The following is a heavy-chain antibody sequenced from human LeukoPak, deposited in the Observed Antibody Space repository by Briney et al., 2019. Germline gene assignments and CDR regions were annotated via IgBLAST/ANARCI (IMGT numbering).Heavy chain of an antibody. Sequence: GGSLRLSCAATGFTFSSYAMSWVRQAPGKGLEWVSAISGSGGSTYYADSVKGRFTISRDNSKNTLYLQMNSLRAEDTAVYYCAKVHNSGYSSGWPASDYWGQGTLVTVSS. V-gene: IGHV3-23*01. CDR1: GFTFSSYA. CDR3: AKVHNSGYSSGWPASDY. D-gene: IGHD6-19*01. CDR2: ISGSGGST. J-gene: IGHJ4*02.